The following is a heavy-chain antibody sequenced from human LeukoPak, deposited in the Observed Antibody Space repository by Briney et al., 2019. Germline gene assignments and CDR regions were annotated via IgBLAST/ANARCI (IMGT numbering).Heavy chain of an antibody. CDR2: ISYDGSNK. CDR1: GFTFSSYA. Sequence: GGSLRLSCAASGFTFSSYAMHWVRQAPGKGLEWVAVISYDGSNKYYADFVKGRFTISRDNSKNTLYLQMNSLRAEDTAVYYCARDGPATTVTTLAFDIWGQGTMVTVSS. CDR3: ARDGPATTVTTLAFDI. J-gene: IGHJ3*02. V-gene: IGHV3-30*04. D-gene: IGHD4-17*01.